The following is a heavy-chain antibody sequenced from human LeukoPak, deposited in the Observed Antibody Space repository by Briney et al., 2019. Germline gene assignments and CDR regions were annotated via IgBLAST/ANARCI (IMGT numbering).Heavy chain of an antibody. J-gene: IGHJ4*02. V-gene: IGHV4-4*02. D-gene: IGHD5-18*01. Sequence: PSGTLSLTCAVSGGSISSSNWWSWVRQPPGKGLEWIGEIYHSGSTNYNPFLKSRVTISVDKSKNQFSLKLSSVTAADTAVYYCARVRGYSYGFIPDYWGQGTLVTVSS. CDR3: ARVRGYSYGFIPDY. CDR2: IYHSGST. CDR1: GGSISSSNW.